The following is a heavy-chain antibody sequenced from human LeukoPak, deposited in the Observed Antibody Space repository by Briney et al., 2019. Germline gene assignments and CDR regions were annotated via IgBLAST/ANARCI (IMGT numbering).Heavy chain of an antibody. D-gene: IGHD2-2*01. CDR3: ARLFSVVVPVEEGYFDY. CDR1: RYSFTSYW. J-gene: IGHJ4*02. Sequence: GESLQISSHGSRYSFTSYWIGWVRQMPGKGLEWMGMIYPGDSDTRYSPSFQGQVTISADKSISTAYLQWSSLKAPDTALYYCARLFSVVVPVEEGYFDYWGQGALVTVSS. CDR2: IYPGDSDT. V-gene: IGHV5-51*01.